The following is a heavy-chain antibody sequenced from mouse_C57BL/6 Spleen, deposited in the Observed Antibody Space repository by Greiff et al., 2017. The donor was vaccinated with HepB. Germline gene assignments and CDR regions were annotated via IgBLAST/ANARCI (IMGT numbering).Heavy chain of an antibody. CDR3: ARGDYGFDY. V-gene: IGHV3-1*01. Sequence: EVQLQESGPGMVKPSQSLSLTCTVTGYSITSGYDWHWIRHFPGNKLEWMGYISYSGSTNYNPSLKRRISITHDTSKNHFFLKLNSVTTEDTATYYCARGDYGFDYWGQGTTLTVSS. CDR2: ISYSGST. CDR1: GYSITSGYD. D-gene: IGHD1-1*01. J-gene: IGHJ2*01.